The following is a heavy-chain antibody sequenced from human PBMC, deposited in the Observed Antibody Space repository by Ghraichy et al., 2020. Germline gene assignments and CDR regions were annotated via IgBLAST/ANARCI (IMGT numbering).Heavy chain of an antibody. V-gene: IGHV4-39*01. J-gene: IGHJ4*02. D-gene: IGHD1-1*01. CDR3: ARRGTWKYYFDY. Sequence: SETLSLTCTVSGGSISSSSYYWGWIRQPPGKGLEWIGSIYYSGSTYYNPSLKSRVTISVDTSKNQFSLKLSSVIAADTAVYYCARRGTWKYYFDYWGQGTLVTVSS. CDR1: GGSISSSSYY. CDR2: IYYSGST.